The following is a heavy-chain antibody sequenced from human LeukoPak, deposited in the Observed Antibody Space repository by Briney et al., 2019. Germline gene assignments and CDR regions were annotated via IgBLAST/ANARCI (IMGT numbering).Heavy chain of an antibody. CDR2: IAYDGNNK. D-gene: IGHD6-25*01. CDR3: ASEGIAAAAFV. Sequence: GGSLRLSCSASGFSFSTYAIHWVRQAPGKGLEWVAVIAYDGNNKIYADSVKGRFAISRDNSKSTLYLQMDSLRTEDTAFYYCASEGIAAAAFVWGQGTLVTVSS. J-gene: IGHJ4*02. V-gene: IGHV3-30*09. CDR1: GFSFSTYA.